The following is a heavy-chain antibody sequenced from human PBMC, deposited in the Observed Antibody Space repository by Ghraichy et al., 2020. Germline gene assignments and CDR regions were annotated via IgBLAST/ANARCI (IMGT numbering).Heavy chain of an antibody. J-gene: IGHJ6*02. V-gene: IGHV1-24*01. CDR1: GYTLTELS. CDR2: FDPEDGET. Sequence: ASVKVSCKVSGYTLTELSMHWVRQAPGKGLEWMGGFDPEDGETIYAQKFQGRVTMTEDTSTDTAYMELSSLRSEDTAVYYCATVQYCSGGSCYSSYYYYGMDVWGQGTTVTVSS. CDR3: ATVQYCSGGSCYSSYYYYGMDV. D-gene: IGHD2-15*01.